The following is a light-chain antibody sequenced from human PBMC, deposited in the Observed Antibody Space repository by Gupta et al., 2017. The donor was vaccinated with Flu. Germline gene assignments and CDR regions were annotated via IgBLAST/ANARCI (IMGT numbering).Light chain of an antibody. CDR2: SNS. CDR1: SSNIGNNP. V-gene: IGLV1-44*01. Sequence: QSVLTQPPSASGTPGQRVTISFSGSSSNIGNNPVNWYQQFPGTAPKLLIYSNSQRPSGVPDRFSASKSDTSASLAISGLQSDDEADFYCASWDDSLNSPVFGEGTKLTVL. J-gene: IGLJ2*01. CDR3: ASWDDSLNSPV.